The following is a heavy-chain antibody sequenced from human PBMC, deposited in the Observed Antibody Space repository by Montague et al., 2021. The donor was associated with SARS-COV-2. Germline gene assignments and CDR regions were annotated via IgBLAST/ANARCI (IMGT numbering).Heavy chain of an antibody. CDR3: ARGGGYSYGALDY. V-gene: IGHV4-34*01. Sequence: SETLSLTCTVSGGSISSYYWNWIRQPPGKGLEWIGEINHSGSTNYNPSLKSRVTISVDTSKKQFSLRLNSVTAADTAVYYCARGGGYSYGALDYWGQGTLVTVSS. CDR1: GGSISSYY. J-gene: IGHJ4*02. D-gene: IGHD5-18*01. CDR2: INHSGST.